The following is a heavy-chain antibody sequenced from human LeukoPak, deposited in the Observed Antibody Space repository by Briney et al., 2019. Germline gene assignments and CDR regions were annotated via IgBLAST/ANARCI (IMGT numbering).Heavy chain of an antibody. J-gene: IGHJ4*02. D-gene: IGHD3-22*01. CDR2: INHSGST. V-gene: IGHV4-34*01. CDR1: GGSFSGYY. Sequence: KPSETLSLTCAVYGGSFSGYYWSWIRQPPGKGLEWIGEINHSGSTNYNPSLKSRVTISVDTSKNQFSLKLSSVTAADTAVYYCARDKTYYYDSSGHYYFDYWGQGTLVTVSS. CDR3: ARDKTYYYDSSGHYYFDY.